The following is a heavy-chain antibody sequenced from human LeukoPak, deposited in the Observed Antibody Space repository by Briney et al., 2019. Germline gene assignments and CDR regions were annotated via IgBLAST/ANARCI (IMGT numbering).Heavy chain of an antibody. V-gene: IGHV3-11*06. CDR1: GFTFSDYY. D-gene: IGHD6-19*01. Sequence: GGSLRLSCAASGFTFSDYYMSWIRQAPGKGLEWVSYISSSSSYTNYADSVKGRFTISRDNAKNSLYLQMNGLRAEDTAVYYCARGSSLVAGFYYGMDVWGKGTTVTVSS. J-gene: IGHJ6*04. CDR3: ARGSSLVAGFYYGMDV. CDR2: ISSSSSYT.